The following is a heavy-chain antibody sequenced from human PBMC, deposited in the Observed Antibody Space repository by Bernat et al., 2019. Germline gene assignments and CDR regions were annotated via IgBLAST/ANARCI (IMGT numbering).Heavy chain of an antibody. J-gene: IGHJ3*02. D-gene: IGHD3-10*01. CDR2: IYYSGST. CDR1: GGSISSSSYY. CDR3: ADGSGTGDDAFDI. Sequence: QVQLQESGPGLVKPSETLSLTCTVSGGSISSSSYYWGWIRQPPGKGLEWIGSIYYSGSTYYNPSLKSRVTISVDTSKNQFSLKLSSVTAADTAVYYCADGSGTGDDAFDIWGQGTMVTVSS. V-gene: IGHV4-39*01.